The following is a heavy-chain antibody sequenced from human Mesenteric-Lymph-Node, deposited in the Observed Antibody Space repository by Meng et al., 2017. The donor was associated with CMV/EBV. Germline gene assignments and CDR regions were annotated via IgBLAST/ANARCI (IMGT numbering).Heavy chain of an antibody. CDR2: ISTTSTYI. CDR1: GFPFRSYW. Sequence: GESLKISCTGSGFPFRSYWMSWVRQAPGKGLEWVSSISTTSTYISYADSVKGRFSISRDNVKNSVYLQMNSLRSEDTAMYYCATDRMDTSARRGFFDYWGQGTLVTVSS. J-gene: IGHJ4*02. V-gene: IGHV3-21*01. D-gene: IGHD5-18*01. CDR3: ATDRMDTSARRGFFDY.